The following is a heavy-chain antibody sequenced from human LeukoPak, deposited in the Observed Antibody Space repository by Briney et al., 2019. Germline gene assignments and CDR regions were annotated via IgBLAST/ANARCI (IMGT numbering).Heavy chain of an antibody. CDR3: AKDGGSHYYFDY. CDR1: GFTFSSYG. V-gene: IGHV3-30*02. CDR2: IRYDGSNK. D-gene: IGHD3-16*01. Sequence: GGSLRLFCAASGFTFSSYGMHWVRQAPGKGLEWVAFIRYDGSNKYYADSVKGRFTISRDNSKNTLYLQMNSLRAEDTAVYYCAKDGGSHYYFDYWGQGTLVTVSS. J-gene: IGHJ4*02.